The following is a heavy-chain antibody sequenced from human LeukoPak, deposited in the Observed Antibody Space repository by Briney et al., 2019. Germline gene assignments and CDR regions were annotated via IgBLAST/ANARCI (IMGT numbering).Heavy chain of an antibody. CDR1: GFTFSSHS. Sequence: GGSLRLSCAVSGFTFSSHSMNWVRQAPGKGLEWVSYISTSSTTIYYADSVKGRFTISRDNAKNSLYLQMNSLRDEDTAVYYCARDRGYYYDYWGQGTLVTVSS. CDR2: ISTSSTTI. CDR3: ARDRGYYYDY. V-gene: IGHV3-48*02. D-gene: IGHD3-10*01. J-gene: IGHJ4*02.